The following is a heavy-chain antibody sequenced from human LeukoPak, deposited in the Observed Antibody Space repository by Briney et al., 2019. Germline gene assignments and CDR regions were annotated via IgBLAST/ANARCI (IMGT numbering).Heavy chain of an antibody. Sequence: SETLSPTCTVSGGSISSGAYYWRWIRQHPGKGLEWIGYIYYSGSTYYNPSLKSRVTISVDTSKNQFSLKLSSVTAADTAVYYCARVPITMVRGIIIGGAFDYWGQGTLVTVSS. CDR1: GGSISSGAYY. CDR3: ARVPITMVRGIIIGGAFDY. CDR2: IYYSGST. D-gene: IGHD3-10*01. J-gene: IGHJ4*02. V-gene: IGHV4-31*03.